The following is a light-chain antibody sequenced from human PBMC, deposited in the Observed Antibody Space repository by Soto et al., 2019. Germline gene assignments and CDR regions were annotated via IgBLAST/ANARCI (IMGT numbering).Light chain of an antibody. Sequence: DIQMTQSPSSLSASVGDRVTITCQASQDMRMYLNWYQHKPGKAPKVLIYDASNLETGVPSRFSGSGSGTDITFTIRSLQLEDFATYYFQQYSDLRSFGGGTKVDIK. CDR2: DAS. J-gene: IGKJ4*01. V-gene: IGKV1-33*01. CDR3: QQYSDLRS. CDR1: QDMRMY.